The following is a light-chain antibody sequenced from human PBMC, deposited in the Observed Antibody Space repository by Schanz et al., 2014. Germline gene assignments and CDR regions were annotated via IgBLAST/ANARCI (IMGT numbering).Light chain of an antibody. V-gene: IGKV1-5*01. CDR2: DAS. Sequence: DIQMTQSPSTLSTSVGERVTITCRASRNIGTWLAWYQQKPGKAPKLLIYDASSLESGVPSRFSGSGSGTEFTLTISSLQPDDFATYYCQHYSDYPWTFGQGTKVDIK. CDR1: RNIGTW. CDR3: QHYSDYPWT. J-gene: IGKJ1*01.